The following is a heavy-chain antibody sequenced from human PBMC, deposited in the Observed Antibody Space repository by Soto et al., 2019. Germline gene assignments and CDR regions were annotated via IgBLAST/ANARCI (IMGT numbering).Heavy chain of an antibody. J-gene: IGHJ4*02. CDR2: IYYSGST. D-gene: IGHD3-10*01. Sequence: PXETLSLSWTVSGSSISSDYYYWSWIRQPPGKVLEWIVHIYYSGSTYYNPSLKSRAGISVDSSKSQVSLKLTSVTAADTAVYFCARILMNYYRLDDWGQGALVTVSS. CDR1: GSSISSDYYY. CDR3: ARILMNYYRLDD. V-gene: IGHV4-30-4*01.